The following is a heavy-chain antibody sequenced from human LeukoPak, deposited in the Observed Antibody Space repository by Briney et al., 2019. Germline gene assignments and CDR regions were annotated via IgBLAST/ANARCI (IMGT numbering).Heavy chain of an antibody. Sequence: SETLSLTCTVSGGSISNFYWSWIRQPPGKGLEWIGYIYYRGSTNYNASLKSRVTISVDTSKNQFSLKLRSVTAADTAVYYCARGFDWRYYYMDVWGKGTTVTVSS. D-gene: IGHD3-9*01. V-gene: IGHV4-59*01. J-gene: IGHJ6*03. CDR2: IYYRGST. CDR1: GGSISNFY. CDR3: ARGFDWRYYYMDV.